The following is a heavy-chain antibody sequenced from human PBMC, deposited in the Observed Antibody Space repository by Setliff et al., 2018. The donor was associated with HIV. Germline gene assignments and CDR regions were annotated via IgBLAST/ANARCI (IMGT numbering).Heavy chain of an antibody. CDR1: GGSFSDYY. CDR2: INHSGST. V-gene: IGHV4-34*01. D-gene: IGHD5-12*01. J-gene: IGHJ4*02. CDR3: ARGGLGNGYNRDS. Sequence: SETLSLTCAVYGGSFSDYYWSWIRQPPGQGLEWIGEINHSGSTSYNPSLKSRVTISVDTSKKQFSLKLSSVTAADTAFYYCARGGLGNGYNRDSWGQGTLVTVSS.